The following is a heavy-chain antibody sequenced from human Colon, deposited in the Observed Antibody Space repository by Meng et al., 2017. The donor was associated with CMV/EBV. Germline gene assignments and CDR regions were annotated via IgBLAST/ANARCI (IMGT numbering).Heavy chain of an antibody. CDR3: ARGVYNYGYGCHFDY. CDR1: GFTFSSYW. Sequence: GESLKISCAAFGFTFSSYWMSWVRQAPGKGLEWVANIKEDGSQKYYVDSVRGRFTISRDNAKNSLYLQMNSLRAEDTALFYCARGVYNYGYGCHFDYWGQGTPVTVFS. V-gene: IGHV3-7*01. J-gene: IGHJ4*02. CDR2: IKEDGSQK. D-gene: IGHD3-16*01.